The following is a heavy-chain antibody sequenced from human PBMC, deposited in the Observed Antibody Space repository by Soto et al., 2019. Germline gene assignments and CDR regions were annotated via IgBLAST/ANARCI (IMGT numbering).Heavy chain of an antibody. CDR1: GFTFSSHY. CDR2: IKQDGSDK. D-gene: IGHD1-26*01. CDR3: ARETIVKTTDDSFDI. V-gene: IGHV3-7*04. Sequence: EVQLVESGGGLVQPGGSLRLSCVASGFTFSSHYMSWVRQAPGKGLEWVANIKQDGSDKYYVDSVKGRFTISRDNAQNSLYRQMNSLRAEDTAVYYCARETIVKTTDDSFDIWGQGTMVTVSS. J-gene: IGHJ3*02.